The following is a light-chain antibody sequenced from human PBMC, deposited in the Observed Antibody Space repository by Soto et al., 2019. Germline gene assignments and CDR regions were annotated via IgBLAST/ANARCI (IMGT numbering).Light chain of an antibody. CDR1: NSNVGDNY. Sequence: QSVLTQPPSVSGTPGQSVTISCSGSNSNVGDNYVFWYQQLPGTAPKLLIYRNNERPSAVPPRTSGSKSGPSAYLAISGLGAEAEDVYHCAAWDYSRRGWVFGAGTKVTVL. CDR2: RNN. V-gene: IGLV1-47*01. J-gene: IGLJ3*02. CDR3: AAWDYSRRGWV.